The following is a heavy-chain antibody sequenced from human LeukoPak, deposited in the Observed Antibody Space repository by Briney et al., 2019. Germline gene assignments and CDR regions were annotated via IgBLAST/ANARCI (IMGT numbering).Heavy chain of an antibody. J-gene: IGHJ4*02. CDR3: ARDRLGPSFSVSHFDL. Sequence: GGSLRLSCATSGFTFVDYGLSWVRRAPGKGLEWLCAINYNGAITDYADSVKSRFTISRDNAKNSLYLRMDSLRAEDTALYYCARDRLGPSFSVSHFDLWGQGTLVTVSS. CDR1: GFTFVDYG. V-gene: IGHV3-20*04. D-gene: IGHD3-3*02. CDR2: INYNGAIT.